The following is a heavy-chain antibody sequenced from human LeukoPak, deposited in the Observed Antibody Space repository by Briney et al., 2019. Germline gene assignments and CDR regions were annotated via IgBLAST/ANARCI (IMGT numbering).Heavy chain of an antibody. Sequence: SVKVSCKASGGTFSSYAISWVRQAPGQGLEWMGGIIPIFGTANYAQKFQGRVTITADESTSTAYMELSSLRSEDTAVYYCARAQYYYDSSGYRNFDYWGQGTLVTASS. CDR3: ARAQYYYDSSGYRNFDY. CDR1: GGTFSSYA. J-gene: IGHJ4*02. CDR2: IIPIFGTA. V-gene: IGHV1-69*13. D-gene: IGHD3-22*01.